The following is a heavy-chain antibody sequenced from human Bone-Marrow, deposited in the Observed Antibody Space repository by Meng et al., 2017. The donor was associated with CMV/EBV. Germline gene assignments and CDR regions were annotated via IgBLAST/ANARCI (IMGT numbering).Heavy chain of an antibody. CDR3: AHRITYYRGAFDY. V-gene: IGHV2-5*02. CDR2: NYWDDDK. J-gene: IGHJ4*02. Sequence: QITLQESGATLMTPTQTLTLPCTVSGFSLSTTGVGVAWIRKPPGKALEWLALNYWDDDKRYSPSLKNRLTITKDTSKNQVILTMTNMDPVDTGTYYCAHRITYYRGAFDYWGQGTLVTVSS. CDR1: GFSLSTTGVG. D-gene: IGHD3-3*01.